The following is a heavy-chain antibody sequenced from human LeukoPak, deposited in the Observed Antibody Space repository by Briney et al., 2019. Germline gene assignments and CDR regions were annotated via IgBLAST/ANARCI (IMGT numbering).Heavy chain of an antibody. CDR3: ARGSRDIVATIIDY. CDR2: INHSGST. D-gene: IGHD5-12*01. CDR1: GGSFSGYY. Sequence: PSETLSLTCAVYGGSFSGYYWSWIRQPPGKGLEWIGEINHSGSTNYNPSLKSRVTISVDTSKNQFSLKLSSVTAADTAVYYCARGSRDIVATIIDYWGQGTLVTVSS. V-gene: IGHV4-34*01. J-gene: IGHJ4*02.